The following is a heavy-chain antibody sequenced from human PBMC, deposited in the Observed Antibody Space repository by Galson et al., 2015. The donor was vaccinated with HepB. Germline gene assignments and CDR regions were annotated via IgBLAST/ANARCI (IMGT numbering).Heavy chain of an antibody. J-gene: IGHJ4*02. CDR2: ISSSSSYI. CDR1: GFTFSDYY. CDR3: AKERYCSGGSCYSGFDY. D-gene: IGHD2-15*01. V-gene: IGHV3-11*05. Sequence: SLRLSCAASGFTFSDYYMSWIRQAPGKGLEWVSYISSSSSYINYADSVKGRFTISRDNAKNSLYLQMNSLRAEDTALYYCAKERYCSGGSCYSGFDYWGQGTLVTVSS.